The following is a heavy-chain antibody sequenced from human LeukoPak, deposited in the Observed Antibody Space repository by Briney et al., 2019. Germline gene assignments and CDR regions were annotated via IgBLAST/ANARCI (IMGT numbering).Heavy chain of an antibody. CDR1: GYSISSGYY. Sequence: SETLSLTCTVSGYSISSGYYWGWIRQPPGKGLEWIGSIYHSGSTYYNLSLKSRVTISVDTSKNQFSLKLSSVTAADTAVYYCARNPLLWFGELPNWFDPWGQGTLVTVSS. CDR3: ARNPLLWFGELPNWFDP. D-gene: IGHD3-10*01. V-gene: IGHV4-38-2*02. J-gene: IGHJ5*02. CDR2: IYHSGST.